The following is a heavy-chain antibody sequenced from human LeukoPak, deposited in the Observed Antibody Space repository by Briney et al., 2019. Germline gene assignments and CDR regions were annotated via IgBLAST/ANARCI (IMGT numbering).Heavy chain of an antibody. CDR1: GGFISSGGYY. J-gene: IGHJ4*02. CDR2: IYYSGST. Sequence: SETLSLTCTVSGGFISSGGYYWSWIRQHPGKGLEWIGYIYYSGSTYYNPSLKSRVTISVDTSKNQFSLKLSSVTAADTAVYYCASGPHCSSTSCYTGNFDYWGQGTLVTVSS. CDR3: ASGPHCSSTSCYTGNFDY. V-gene: IGHV4-31*03. D-gene: IGHD2-2*02.